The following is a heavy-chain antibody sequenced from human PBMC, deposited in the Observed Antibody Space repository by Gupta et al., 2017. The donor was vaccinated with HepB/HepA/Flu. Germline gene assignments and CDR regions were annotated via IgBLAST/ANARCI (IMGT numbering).Heavy chain of an antibody. Sequence: EMQLVESGGGLVQPGGSLRLSCAASGFTFSTSWMNWGRQAPGKGLEWVAKINPDGSKKYYVDSVEGRCTISRDNAKKSLYLQMNGLRAEDTAGYFCENGSGWGQGTLVTVSS. CDR1: GFTFSTSW. J-gene: IGHJ4*02. CDR2: INPDGSKK. D-gene: IGHD3-10*01. V-gene: IGHV3-7*01. CDR3: ENGSG.